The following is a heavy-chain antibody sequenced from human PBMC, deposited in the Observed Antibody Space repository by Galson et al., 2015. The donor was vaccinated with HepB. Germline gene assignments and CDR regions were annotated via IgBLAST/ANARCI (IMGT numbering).Heavy chain of an antibody. CDR2: ISAYNGNT. CDR3: ARLYCSSTSCYEGGYYYYMDV. V-gene: IGHV1-18*01. CDR1: GYTFTSYG. Sequence: SVKVSCKASGYTFTSYGISWVRQAPGQGLEWMGWISAYNGNTNYAQKLQGRVTMTTDTSTSTAYMELRSLRSDDTAVYYCARLYCSSTSCYEGGYYYYMDVWGKGTTVTVSS. D-gene: IGHD2-2*01. J-gene: IGHJ6*03.